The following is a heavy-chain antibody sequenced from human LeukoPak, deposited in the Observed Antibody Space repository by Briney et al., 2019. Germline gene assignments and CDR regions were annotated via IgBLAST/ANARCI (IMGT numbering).Heavy chain of an antibody. Sequence: SVKVSCKASGGTFSNYAISWVRQAPGQGLEWMGGIITNYGTTNYAQKYQGRVTITADGSTTTVYMELSSLRSEDTAVYYCARPRTYYDFWRGYPPFDYWGQGTLVTVSS. CDR1: GGTFSNYA. J-gene: IGHJ4*02. D-gene: IGHD3-3*01. V-gene: IGHV1-69*01. CDR3: ARPRTYYDFWRGYPPFDY. CDR2: IITNYGTT.